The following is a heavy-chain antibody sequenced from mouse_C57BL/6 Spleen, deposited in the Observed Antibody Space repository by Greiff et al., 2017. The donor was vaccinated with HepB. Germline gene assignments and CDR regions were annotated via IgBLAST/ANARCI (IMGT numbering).Heavy chain of an antibody. CDR2: ISSGSSTI. V-gene: IGHV5-17*01. CDR3: ARVYPSDYYAMDY. Sequence: VQLKESGGGLVKPGGSLKLSCAASGFTFSDYGMHWVRQAPEKGLEWVAYISSGSSTIYYADTVKGRFTISRDNAKNTLFLQMTSLRSEDTAMYYCARVYPSDYYAMDYWGQGTSVTVSS. D-gene: IGHD1-1*01. J-gene: IGHJ4*01. CDR1: GFTFSDYG.